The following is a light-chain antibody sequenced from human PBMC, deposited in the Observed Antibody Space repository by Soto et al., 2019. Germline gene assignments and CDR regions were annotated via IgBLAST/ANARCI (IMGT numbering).Light chain of an antibody. CDR3: QQYNSYPWT. CDR1: QGIRND. V-gene: IGKV1-17*01. Sequence: DIQMTQSPSSLSASVGDVVTITCRASQGIRNDLGWYQQKPGKAPKLLIYDASSLESGVPSRFSGSGSGTEFTLTITSLQPDDFATYYCQQYNSYPWTFGQGTKVDIK. J-gene: IGKJ1*01. CDR2: DAS.